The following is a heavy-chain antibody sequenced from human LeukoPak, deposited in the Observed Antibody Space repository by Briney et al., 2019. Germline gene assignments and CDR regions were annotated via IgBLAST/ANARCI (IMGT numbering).Heavy chain of an antibody. V-gene: IGHV4-39*01. J-gene: IGHJ5*02. Sequence: SETLSLTCTVSIGSVNSGVYYWGWIRQPPGKGLEWIGCIYYNGYTYYTSSLKSRVTIFVDTSKNQFSLKLISVTAADTAVYYCARQGGDTMVRGVVRDWFDPWGQGTLVTVSS. CDR3: ARQGGDTMVRGVVRDWFDP. CDR2: IYYNGYT. CDR1: IGSVNSGVYY. D-gene: IGHD3-10*01.